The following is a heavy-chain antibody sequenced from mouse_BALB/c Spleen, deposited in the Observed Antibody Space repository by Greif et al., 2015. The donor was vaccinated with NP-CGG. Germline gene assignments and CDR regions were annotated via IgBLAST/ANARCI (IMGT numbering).Heavy chain of an antibody. D-gene: IGHD2-4*01. J-gene: IGHJ4*01. Sequence: EVQGVESGPDLVKPSQSLSLTCTVTGYSITSGYSWHWIRQFPGNKLEWMGYIHYSGSTNYKPSLKSRISITRDTSKNQFFLQLNSVTTEDTATYYCARGEGYDYDEAMDYWGQGTSVTVSS. CDR2: IHYSGST. V-gene: IGHV3-1*02. CDR3: ARGEGYDYDEAMDY. CDR1: GYSITSGYS.